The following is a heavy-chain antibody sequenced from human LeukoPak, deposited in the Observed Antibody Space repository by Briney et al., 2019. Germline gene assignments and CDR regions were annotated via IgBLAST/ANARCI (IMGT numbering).Heavy chain of an antibody. CDR1: GYSISSGYY. J-gene: IGHJ6*03. D-gene: IGHD4/OR15-4a*01. CDR3: ARVGPNSYYYYYMDV. Sequence: PSETLSLTCTVSGYSISSGYYWGWIRQPPGKGLEWIGSIYHSGSTYYNPSLKSRVTISVDTSKNQFSLKLSSVTAADTAVYYCARVGPNSYYYYYMDVWGKGTTVTVSS. CDR2: IYHSGST. V-gene: IGHV4-38-2*02.